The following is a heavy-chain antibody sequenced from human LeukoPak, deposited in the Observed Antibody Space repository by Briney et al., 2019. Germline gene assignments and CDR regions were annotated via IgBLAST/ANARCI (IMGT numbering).Heavy chain of an antibody. D-gene: IGHD4-17*01. V-gene: IGHV4-59*12. Sequence: SETLSLTCTVSGGSISSYYWSWIRQPPGKGLEWIGYIYYSGSTNYNPSLKSRVTISVDTSKNQFSLKLSSVTAADTAVYYCARGVLGRRVTTTATFDYWGQGTLVTVSS. CDR3: ARGVLGRRVTTTATFDY. CDR1: GGSISSYY. J-gene: IGHJ4*02. CDR2: IYYSGST.